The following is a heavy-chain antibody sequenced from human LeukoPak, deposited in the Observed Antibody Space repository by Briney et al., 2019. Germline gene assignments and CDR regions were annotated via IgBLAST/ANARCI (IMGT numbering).Heavy chain of an antibody. D-gene: IGHD4-23*01. CDR1: GGSISSYY. V-gene: IGHV4-59*08. CDR2: IYYSGST. J-gene: IGHJ3*02. Sequence: SETLSLTCTVSGGSISSYYWSWIRQPPGKGLEWIGYIYYSGSTYYNPSLKSRVTISVDTSKNQFSLKLSSVTAADTAVYYCARVPLRWGDAFDIWGQGTMVTVSS. CDR3: ARVPLRWGDAFDI.